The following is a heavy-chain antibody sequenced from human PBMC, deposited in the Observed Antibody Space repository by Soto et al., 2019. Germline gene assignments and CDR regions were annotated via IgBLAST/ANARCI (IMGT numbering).Heavy chain of an antibody. V-gene: IGHV4-38-2*02. D-gene: IGHD6-19*01. CDR3: ARVHVMVVAGSTFDY. CDR1: GYSISGGSY. J-gene: IGHJ4*01. Sequence: LSLTCTVSGYSISGGSYWAWIRQPPGKGPEWIASIYHGGTTFYNPSLKSRITISVDTSNNQFPLKLTSVTAADTAVYYCARVHVMVVAGSTFDYWGHGTLVTVSS. CDR2: IYHGGTT.